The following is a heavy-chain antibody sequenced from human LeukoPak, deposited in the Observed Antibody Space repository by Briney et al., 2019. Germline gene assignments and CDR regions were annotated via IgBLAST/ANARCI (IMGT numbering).Heavy chain of an antibody. J-gene: IGHJ4*02. Sequence: GGSLRLSCAASGFTFSSYAMHWVRQAPGKGLEWVAVISYDGSNKYYADSVKGRFTISRDNSKNTLYLQMNSLRAEDTAVYYCASGPEYCSGGSCYGFDYWGRGTLVTVSS. D-gene: IGHD2-15*01. V-gene: IGHV3-30-3*01. CDR3: ASGPEYCSGGSCYGFDY. CDR2: ISYDGSNK. CDR1: GFTFSSYA.